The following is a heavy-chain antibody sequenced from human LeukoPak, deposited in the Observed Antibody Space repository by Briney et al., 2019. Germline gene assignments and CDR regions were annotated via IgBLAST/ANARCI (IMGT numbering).Heavy chain of an antibody. J-gene: IGHJ4*02. V-gene: IGHV4-39*07. Sequence: SETLSLTCTVSGGSISSSSYYWGWIRQPPGKGLEWIGSIYYSGSTYYNPSLKSRVTTSVDTSKNQFSLKLSSVTAADTAVYYCARDGPYCINGICYSRYYFDYWGQGTLVTVSS. D-gene: IGHD2-8*01. CDR3: ARDGPYCINGICYSRYYFDY. CDR1: GGSISSSSYY. CDR2: IYYSGST.